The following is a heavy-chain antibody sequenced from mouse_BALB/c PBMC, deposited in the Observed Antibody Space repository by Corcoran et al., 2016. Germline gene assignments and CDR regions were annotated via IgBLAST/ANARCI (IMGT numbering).Heavy chain of an antibody. V-gene: IGHV1S136*01. CDR2: INPYNDGT. Sequence: EVQLQQSGPELVKPGASVTMSCKASGYTFTSYVMHWVKQKPGQGLEWIGYINPYNDGTKYNEKFKGKATLTSDKSSSTAYMELSSLTSEDSAVYYCARYRGNYLWNFDVWGAGTTVTVSS. CDR3: ARYRGNYLWNFDV. D-gene: IGHD2-1*01. CDR1: GYTFTSYV. J-gene: IGHJ1*01.